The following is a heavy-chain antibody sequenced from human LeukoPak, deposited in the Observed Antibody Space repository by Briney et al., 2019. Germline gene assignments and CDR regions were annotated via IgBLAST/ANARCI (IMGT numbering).Heavy chain of an antibody. D-gene: IGHD5-12*01. CDR2: INPSGGST. V-gene: IGHV1-46*03. CDR3: ARVATWFDP. J-gene: IGHJ5*02. Sequence: ASVKVSCKASGYTFTSYGISWVRQAPGQGLEWMGIINPSGGSTSHAQKFQGRLTMTRDTSTSTVYMELSSLRSEDTAIYYCARVATWFDPWGQGTLVTVSS. CDR1: GYTFTSYG.